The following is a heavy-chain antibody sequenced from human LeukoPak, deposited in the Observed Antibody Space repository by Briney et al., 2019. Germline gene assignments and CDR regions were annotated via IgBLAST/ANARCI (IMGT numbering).Heavy chain of an antibody. D-gene: IGHD4-23*01. Sequence: SQTLSLTCTVSGGSISSGGYYWSWIRQHPGKGLEWIGYIYYSGSTYYNPSLKSRVTISVDTSKNQFSLKLSSVTAADTAVYYCARELRWKTYFDYWGQGTLSPSPQ. V-gene: IGHV4-31*03. CDR1: GGSISSGGYY. J-gene: IGHJ4*02. CDR2: IYYSGST. CDR3: ARELRWKTYFDY.